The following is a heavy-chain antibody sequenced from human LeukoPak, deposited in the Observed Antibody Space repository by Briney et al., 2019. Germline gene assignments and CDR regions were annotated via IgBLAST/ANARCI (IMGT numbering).Heavy chain of an antibody. CDR1: GFTFSNYN. Sequence: GGSLRLSCAASGFTFSNYNMNWVRQAPGKGLEWVSSISSSSSYIYYADSVKGRFTISRDNTKNSLYLQMNSLRAEDTAVYYCARDSPYGTAGYWGQGHLVTVSS. D-gene: IGHD2-8*02. J-gene: IGHJ4*02. V-gene: IGHV3-21*01. CDR2: ISSSSSYI. CDR3: ARDSPYGTAGY.